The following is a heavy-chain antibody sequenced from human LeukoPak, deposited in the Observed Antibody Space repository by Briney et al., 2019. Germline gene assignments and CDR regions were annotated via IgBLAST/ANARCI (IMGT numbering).Heavy chain of an antibody. Sequence: PSETLSLTCTVSGGSISSYYWSWIRQPPGKGLEWIGYIYYSGSTNYNPSLKSRVTISVDTSKNQFSLKLSSVTAADTAVYYCARAGFLRITMVRGVRSGHMDVWGKGTTVTVSS. J-gene: IGHJ6*03. CDR2: IYYSGST. V-gene: IGHV4-59*12. CDR1: GGSISSYY. D-gene: IGHD3-10*01. CDR3: ARAGFLRITMVRGVRSGHMDV.